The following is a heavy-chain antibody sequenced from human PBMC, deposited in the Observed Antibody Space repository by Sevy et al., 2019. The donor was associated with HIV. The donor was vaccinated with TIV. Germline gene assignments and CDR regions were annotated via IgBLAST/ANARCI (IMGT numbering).Heavy chain of an antibody. CDR3: AKVLHIVVVPAAIDYYYGMDV. D-gene: IGHD2-2*01. CDR2: IRFDGTIQ. Sequence: GGSLRLSCAASGFTFSTYGMHWVRQAPGKGLEWVAFIRFDGTIQNYTNSVKGRLTISRDNSKNTIYLQMNSLRAEDTAVYFCAKVLHIVVVPAAIDYYYGMDVWGQGTTVTVSS. J-gene: IGHJ6*02. CDR1: GFTFSTYG. V-gene: IGHV3-30*02.